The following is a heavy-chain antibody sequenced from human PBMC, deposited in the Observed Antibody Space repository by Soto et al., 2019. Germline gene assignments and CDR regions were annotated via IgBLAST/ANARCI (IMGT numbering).Heavy chain of an antibody. J-gene: IGHJ1*01. V-gene: IGHV1-2*04. CDR3: ARDLYGRSGISFKY. Sequence: GASVKVSCKASGYTFTDYYMHWVRQAPGQGLEWMGWINPNSGGTNYAQKFQGWVTMTRDTSISTAYMELSRLTSDDTAVYFCARDLYGRSGISFKYWGQGTLVTVSS. CDR2: INPNSGGT. D-gene: IGHD2-15*01. CDR1: GYTFTDYY.